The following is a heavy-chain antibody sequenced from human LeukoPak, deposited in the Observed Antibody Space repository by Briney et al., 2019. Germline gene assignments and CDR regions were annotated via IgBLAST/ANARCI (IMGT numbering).Heavy chain of an antibody. Sequence: SVKVSCKASGGTFSSYAISWVRQAPGQGLEWMGGIIPIFGTANYAQKFQGRVTITADESTSTAYMELSSLRSEDTAVYYCARALDYYDSSVSSTPFNMDVWGKGTTVTVSS. D-gene: IGHD3-22*01. J-gene: IGHJ6*03. CDR3: ARALDYYDSSVSSTPFNMDV. CDR2: IIPIFGTA. V-gene: IGHV1-69*13. CDR1: GGTFSSYA.